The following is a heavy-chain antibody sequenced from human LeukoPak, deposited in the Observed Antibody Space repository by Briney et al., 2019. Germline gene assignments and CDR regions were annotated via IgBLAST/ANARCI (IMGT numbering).Heavy chain of an antibody. J-gene: IGHJ4*02. V-gene: IGHV3-30*02. D-gene: IGHD4-17*01. Sequence: GRSLRLSCTASGSTLGDYAMTWVRQAPGKGREWVAFIRVEGSNKNYADSVKAPFTISIHKTKNTLYLQMNSLRAGDTAMYCCAKVNEYGDYGRLSFDYWGQGTLVTVSS. CDR2: IRVEGSNK. CDR1: GSTLGDYA. CDR3: AKVNEYGDYGRLSFDY.